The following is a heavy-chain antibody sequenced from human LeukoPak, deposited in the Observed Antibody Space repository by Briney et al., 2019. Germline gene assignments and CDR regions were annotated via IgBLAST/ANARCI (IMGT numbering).Heavy chain of an antibody. CDR3: AKGRARAPFSERTDAFDI. CDR2: ISYDGSNK. V-gene: IGHV3-30*18. Sequence: GGSLRLSCAASGFTFSSYGMHWVRQAPGKGLEWVAVISYDGSNKYYADSVKGRFTISRDNSKNTLYLQMNSLRAEDTAVYYCAKGRARAPFSERTDAFDIWGQGTMVTVSS. D-gene: IGHD2/OR15-2a*01. CDR1: GFTFSSYG. J-gene: IGHJ3*02.